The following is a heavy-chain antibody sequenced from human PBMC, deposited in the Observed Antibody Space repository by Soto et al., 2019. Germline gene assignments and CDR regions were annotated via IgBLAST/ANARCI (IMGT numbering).Heavy chain of an antibody. Sequence: SETLSLTXAVSGGSISSGGYSWSWIRQPPGKGLEWIGYTYHSGSTYYNPSLKSRVTISVDRSKNQFSLKLSSVTAADTAVYYCARDRLGYCSGGSCYSPDAFDIWGQGTMVTVSS. CDR2: TYHSGST. CDR3: ARDRLGYCSGGSCYSPDAFDI. J-gene: IGHJ3*02. CDR1: GGSISSGGYS. D-gene: IGHD2-15*01. V-gene: IGHV4-30-2*01.